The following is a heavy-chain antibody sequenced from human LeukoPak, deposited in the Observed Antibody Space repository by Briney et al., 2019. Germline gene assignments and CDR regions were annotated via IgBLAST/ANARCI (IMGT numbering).Heavy chain of an antibody. CDR3: ARGGGYSGYYLDY. V-gene: IGHV4-34*01. CDR2: INHSGST. J-gene: IGHJ4*02. Sequence: PSETLSLTCAVYGGSFSGYYWSWIRQPPGKGLEWIGEINHSGSTNYNPSLKSRVTISVDTSKNQFSLKLSSVTAADTAVYYCARGGGYSGYYLDYWGQGTLVTVSS. CDR1: GGSFSGYY. D-gene: IGHD5-12*01.